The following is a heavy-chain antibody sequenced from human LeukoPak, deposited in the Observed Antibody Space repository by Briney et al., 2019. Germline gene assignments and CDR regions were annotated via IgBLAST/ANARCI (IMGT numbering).Heavy chain of an antibody. CDR2: IYYSGST. V-gene: IGHV4-39*01. J-gene: IGHJ4*02. CDR1: GGSISSSSYY. Sequence: PSETLSLTCTVSGGSISSSSYYWGWIRPPPGKGLEWIGSIYYSGSTYYNPSLKSRVTISVDTSKNQFSLKLSSVTAADTAVYYCARHFRHFDYWGQGTLVTVSS. CDR3: ARHFRHFDY.